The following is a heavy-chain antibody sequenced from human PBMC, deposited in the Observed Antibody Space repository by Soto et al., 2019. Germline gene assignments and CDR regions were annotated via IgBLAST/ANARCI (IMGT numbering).Heavy chain of an antibody. CDR1: GGSISSGDYY. Sequence: QVQLQESGPGLVKPSQTLSLTCTVSGGSISSGDYYWSWIRQPPGKGLEWIGYIYYSGSSYYNPSLKSRVTLSVDTSMNQFSLKLSSVTAADTAVYYCARGERDYYDSSGPRFDYWGQGTLVTVSS. D-gene: IGHD3-22*01. J-gene: IGHJ4*02. V-gene: IGHV4-30-4*01. CDR2: IYYSGSS. CDR3: ARGERDYYDSSGPRFDY.